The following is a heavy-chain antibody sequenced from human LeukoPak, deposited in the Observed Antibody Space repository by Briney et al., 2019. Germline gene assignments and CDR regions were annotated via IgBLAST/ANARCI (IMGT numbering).Heavy chain of an antibody. CDR3: AKGYSGYSYGYYFDY. CDR2: ISGSGGST. Sequence: GGSLRLSCAASGLSFSSYARSWVRQAPGKGLEWVSAISGSGGSTYYADSVKGRFTISRDNSKNTLYLQMNSLRAEDTAVYYCAKGYSGYSYGYYFDYWGQGTLVTVSS. J-gene: IGHJ4*02. D-gene: IGHD5-18*01. CDR1: GLSFSSYA. V-gene: IGHV3-23*01.